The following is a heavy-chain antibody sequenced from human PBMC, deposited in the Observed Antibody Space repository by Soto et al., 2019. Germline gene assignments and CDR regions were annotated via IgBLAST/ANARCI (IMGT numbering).Heavy chain of an antibody. CDR1: GFTFSSYA. CDR2: IVDTGGDT. D-gene: IGHD3-10*01. J-gene: IGHJ4*02. V-gene: IGHV3-23*01. Sequence: GGSLRLSCAASGFTFSSYAMSWVRQAPGKGLEWVSVIVDTGGDTLYADSVKGRFTMSRDNFKNTLYLQMNSLRAEDAAIYYCAKASGESYPGSRVFDYWGRGPRVTVYS. CDR3: AKASGESYPGSRVFDY.